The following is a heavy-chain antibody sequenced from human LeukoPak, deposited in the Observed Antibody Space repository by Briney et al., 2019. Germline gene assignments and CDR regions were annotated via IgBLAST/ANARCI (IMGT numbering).Heavy chain of an antibody. CDR1: GDSISSSRYY. J-gene: IGHJ3*02. D-gene: IGHD2-15*01. CDR2: IYHSGST. CDR3: ARVVDDAFDI. V-gene: IGHV4-39*07. Sequence: SETLSLTCTVSGDSISSSRYYWGWIRQPPGKGLEWIGSIYHSGSTYYNPSLKSRVTISVDTSKNQFSLKLSSVTAADTAVYYCARVVDDAFDIWGQGTMVTVSS.